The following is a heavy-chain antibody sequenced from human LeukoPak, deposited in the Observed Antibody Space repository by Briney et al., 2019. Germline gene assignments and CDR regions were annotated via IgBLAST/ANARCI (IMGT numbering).Heavy chain of an antibody. CDR2: INPNRGGT. V-gene: IGHV1-2*02. J-gene: IGHJ4*02. Sequence: GASVKVSCKASGYTFTGYYMHWVRQAPGQGLEWMGWINPNRGGTNYAQKFQGRVTMTRDTSISTAYMELSRLRSDDTAVYYCARVPEYYYDSSGYSSPFDYWGQGTLVTVSS. CDR1: GYTFTGYY. CDR3: ARVPEYYYDSSGYSSPFDY. D-gene: IGHD3-22*01.